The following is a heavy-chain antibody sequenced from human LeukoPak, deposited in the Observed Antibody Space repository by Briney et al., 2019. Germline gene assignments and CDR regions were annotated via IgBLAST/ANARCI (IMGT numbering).Heavy chain of an antibody. Sequence: GGSLRLSCAASGFTVSSNYVSWVRQAPGKGLEWVSVIYSGGSTYYADSVKGRFTISRDNSKNTLYLQMNSLRAEDTAVYYCARVEGYCSGGSCYFGYFDYWGQGTLVTVSS. CDR1: GFTVSSNY. CDR2: IYSGGST. V-gene: IGHV3-66*01. CDR3: ARVEGYCSGGSCYFGYFDY. D-gene: IGHD2-15*01. J-gene: IGHJ4*02.